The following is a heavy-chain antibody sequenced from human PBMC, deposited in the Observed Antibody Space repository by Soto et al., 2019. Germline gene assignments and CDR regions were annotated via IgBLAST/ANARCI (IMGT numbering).Heavy chain of an antibody. D-gene: IGHD3-3*01. J-gene: IGHJ6*04. CDR3: ARVWSGYIYYYYYGMDV. CDR2: INHSGST. Sequence: SETLSLTCAVYGGSFSCYYWSWIRQPPGKGLEWIGEINHSGSTNYNPSLKSRVTISVDTSKNQFSLKLSSVTAAETAVYYCARVWSGYIYYYYYGMDVWGEGTTVTVSS. CDR1: GGSFSCYY. V-gene: IGHV4-34*01.